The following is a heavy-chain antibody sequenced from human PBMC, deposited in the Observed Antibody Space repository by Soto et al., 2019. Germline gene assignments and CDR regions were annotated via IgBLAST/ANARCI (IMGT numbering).Heavy chain of an antibody. J-gene: IGHJ4*02. V-gene: IGHV4-39*01. CDR1: GGSTSSSSYY. CDR2: IYYNGST. CDR3: ARATGWITIFGVVTPTPFDY. Sequence: PSETLSLTCTVSGGSTSSSSYYWGWIRQPPGKGLEWIGSIYYNGSTYYNPSLKSRVTISVDTSKNQFSLKLSSVTAADTAVYYCARATGWITIFGVVTPTPFDYWGQGTLVTVSS. D-gene: IGHD3-3*01.